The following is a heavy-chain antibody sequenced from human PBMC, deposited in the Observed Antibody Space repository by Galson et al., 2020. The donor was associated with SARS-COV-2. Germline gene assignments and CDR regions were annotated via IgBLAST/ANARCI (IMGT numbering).Heavy chain of an antibody. V-gene: IGHV3-9*01. D-gene: IGHD3-16*02. CDR3: AKDVYRSSTGPDY. J-gene: IGHJ4*02. CDR2: ISWDSRTL. CDR1: GFSFGDYA. Sequence: SLKISCAASGFSFGDYAMHWVRQPPGKGLEWVSSISWDSRTLAYADSVKGRFSISRDNTKNSLSLQMKNLRPEDTALYYCAKDVYRSSTGPDYWGQGTLVTVSS.